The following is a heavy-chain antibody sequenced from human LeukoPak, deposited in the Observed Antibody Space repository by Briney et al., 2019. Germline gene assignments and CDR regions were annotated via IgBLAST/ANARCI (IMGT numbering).Heavy chain of an antibody. CDR3: ARDKLPRYYYDSSGYYFDY. Sequence: GGSLRLSCAASGFSFSTYEMNWVRQAPGKGLEWVSSISSSSSYIYYADSVKGRFTISRDNAKNSLYLQMNSLRAEDTAVYYCARDKLPRYYYDSSGYYFDYWGQGTLVTVSS. CDR2: ISSSSSYI. V-gene: IGHV3-21*01. CDR1: GFSFSTYE. J-gene: IGHJ4*02. D-gene: IGHD3-22*01.